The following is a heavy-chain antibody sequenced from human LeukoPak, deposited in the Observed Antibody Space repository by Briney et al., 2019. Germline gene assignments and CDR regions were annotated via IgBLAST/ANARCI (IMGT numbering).Heavy chain of an antibody. CDR1: GFTDSSNY. J-gene: IGHJ4*02. D-gene: IGHD3-22*01. CDR2: IYSGGST. V-gene: IGHV3-53*01. CDR3: ARDLGHYDSSGIRDYYFDY. Sequence: QPGGSLGLSCAASGFTDSSNYMSWVRQAPGKGLEWVSVIYSGGSTYYADSVKGRFTISRDNSKNTLYLQMNSLRAEDTAVYYCARDLGHYDSSGIRDYYFDYWGQGTLVTVSS.